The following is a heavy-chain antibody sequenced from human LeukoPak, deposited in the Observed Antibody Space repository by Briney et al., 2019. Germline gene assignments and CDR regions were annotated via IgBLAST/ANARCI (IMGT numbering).Heavy chain of an antibody. V-gene: IGHV4-34*01. J-gene: IGHJ4*02. D-gene: IGHD3-16*02. Sequence: SETLSLTCAVYGGSFSGYYWSWIRQPPGKGLEWIGEINHSGSTNYNPSLKSRVTISVDTSKNQFSLKLSSVTAAHTAVYYCGRGRTGSYRYTRGYFDYWGQGTLVTVSS. CDR3: GRGRTGSYRYTRGYFDY. CDR1: GGSFSGYY. CDR2: INHSGST.